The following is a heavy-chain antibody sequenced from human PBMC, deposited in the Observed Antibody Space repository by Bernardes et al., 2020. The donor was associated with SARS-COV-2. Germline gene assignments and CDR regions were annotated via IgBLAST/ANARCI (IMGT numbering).Heavy chain of an antibody. CDR2: IYSSGSS. Sequence: SETLSLTCTVSGGSISSSNYYWGWIRQPPGKALEWIRRIYSSGSSYYNPSLQSRFSESIDTSKNQLSLRLSFVTAADTAVYYCAGSSCGIDCYIGGVRSWDYGMDVWGQGTTVTVSS. D-gene: IGHD2-21*02. V-gene: IGHV4-39*01. CDR1: GGSISSSNYY. CDR3: AGSSCGIDCYIGGVRSWDYGMDV. J-gene: IGHJ6*01.